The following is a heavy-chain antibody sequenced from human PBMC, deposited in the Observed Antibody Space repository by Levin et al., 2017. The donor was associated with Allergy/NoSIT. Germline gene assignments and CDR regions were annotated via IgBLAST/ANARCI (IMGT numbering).Heavy chain of an antibody. CDR1: GGPFTSYG. D-gene: IGHD1-26*01. V-gene: IGHV1-69*04. CDR3: ARMGDFSYFDY. J-gene: IGHJ4*02. CDR2: VIPILNKA. Sequence: GASVKVSCKASGGPFTSYGINWLRQAPGQRLEWMGRVIPILNKANYAQKFQGRVTITADKSTSTAYMELSSLRADDTAVYYCARMGDFSYFDYWGQGTLITVSS.